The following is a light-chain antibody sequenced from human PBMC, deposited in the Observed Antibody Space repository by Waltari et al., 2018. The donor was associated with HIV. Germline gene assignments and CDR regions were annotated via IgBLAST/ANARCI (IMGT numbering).Light chain of an antibody. Sequence: QSVLTQPPSTSGTPGQKVTISCSGSSPNIGTTNVYWYQKLPGTAPKLLIYKNDQRPSGVPDRFSGSKSGASASLAIIGLRSGDEGDYYCAGWDESLSGVIFGGGTKLSVL. CDR1: SPNIGTTN. J-gene: IGLJ2*01. CDR3: AGWDESLSGVI. V-gene: IGLV1-47*01. CDR2: KND.